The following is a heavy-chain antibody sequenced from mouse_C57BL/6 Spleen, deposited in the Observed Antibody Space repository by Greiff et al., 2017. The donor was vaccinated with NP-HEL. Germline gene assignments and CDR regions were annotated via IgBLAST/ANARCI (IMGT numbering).Heavy chain of an antibody. D-gene: IGHD1-1*01. V-gene: IGHV2-6*01. J-gene: IGHJ3*01. CDR2: IWGVGST. Sequence: VQGVESGPGLVAPSQSLSITCTVSGFSLTSYGVDWVRQSPGKGLEWLGVIWGVGSTNYNSALKSRLSLSKDNSKSQVFLKMNSLQTDDTAMDYWATQWRGSSARCAYWGQGTLVTVSA. CDR1: GFSLTSYG. CDR3: ATQWRGSSARCAY.